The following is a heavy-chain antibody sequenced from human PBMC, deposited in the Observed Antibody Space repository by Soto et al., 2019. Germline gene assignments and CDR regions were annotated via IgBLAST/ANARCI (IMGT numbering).Heavy chain of an antibody. Sequence: GASVKVSCKASGYTFTSYGISWVRQAPGQGLEWMGWISAYNGNTNYAQKLQGRVTMTTDTSTSTAYMELRSLRSDDTAVYYCARDRCSGGSCYRYWYFDLWGRGTLVTVS. CDR1: GYTFTSYG. V-gene: IGHV1-18*01. D-gene: IGHD2-15*01. CDR2: ISAYNGNT. CDR3: ARDRCSGGSCYRYWYFDL. J-gene: IGHJ2*01.